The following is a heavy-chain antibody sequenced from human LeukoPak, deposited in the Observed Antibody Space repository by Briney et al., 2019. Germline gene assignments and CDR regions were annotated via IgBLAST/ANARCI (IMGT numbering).Heavy chain of an antibody. J-gene: IGHJ4*02. CDR2: ISYDGSNK. D-gene: IGHD6-13*01. CDR1: GFTFSSYG. CDR3: AKDVAAAGIQGAFDI. V-gene: IGHV3-30*18. Sequence: GGSLRLSCAASGFTFSSYGMHWVRQAPGKGLEWVAVISYDGSNKYYADSVKGRFTISRDNSKNTLYLQMNSPRAEDTAVYYCAKDVAAAGIQGAFDIWGQGTLVTVSS.